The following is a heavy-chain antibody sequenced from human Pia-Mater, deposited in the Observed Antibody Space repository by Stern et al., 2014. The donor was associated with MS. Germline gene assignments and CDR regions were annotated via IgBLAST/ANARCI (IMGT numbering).Heavy chain of an antibody. CDR2: SRNKANSYTT. CDR3: AGAIFGVGNGMDV. V-gene: IGHV3-72*01. D-gene: IGHD3-3*01. J-gene: IGHJ6*02. Sequence: EVQLVESGGGLVQPGGSLRLSCAASGFTFSDHYMAWVRQAPGKGLEGVGRSRNKANSYTTEYAASVKGRFTISRDDSKNSLYLQMNSLKTEDTAVYYCAGAIFGVGNGMDVWGQGTTVTVSS. CDR1: GFTFSDHY.